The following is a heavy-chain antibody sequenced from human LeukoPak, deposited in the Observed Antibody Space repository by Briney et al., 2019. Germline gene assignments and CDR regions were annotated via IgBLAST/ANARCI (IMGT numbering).Heavy chain of an antibody. Sequence: GGSLRLSCAASGFTFSSYEMNWVRQAPGKGLEWVSYISSSGSTIYYADSVKGRFTISRDNAKNSLYLQMNSLRAEDTAVYYCAGDYYDSSGLGYWGQGTLVTVSS. J-gene: IGHJ4*02. V-gene: IGHV3-48*03. CDR2: ISSSGSTI. CDR3: AGDYYDSSGLGY. CDR1: GFTFSSYE. D-gene: IGHD3-22*01.